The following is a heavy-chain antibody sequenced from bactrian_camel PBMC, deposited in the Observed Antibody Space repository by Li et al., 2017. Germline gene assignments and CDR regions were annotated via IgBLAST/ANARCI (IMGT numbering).Heavy chain of an antibody. CDR2: IDRSDGRT. D-gene: IGHD2*01. J-gene: IGHJ4*01. Sequence: HVQLVESGGGLVQEGDSLRLSCTFSSDGLSFDDVTMGWSRQAPGKEPEDVSSIDRSDGRTKYADSVKGRFAISQDSAKNTLYLQMDRLKSEDTAMYYCAADISPGTICSAATQILAFQYRGQGTQVTVS. V-gene: IGHV3S63*01. CDR3: AADISPGTICSAATQILAFQY. CDR1: GLSFDDVT.